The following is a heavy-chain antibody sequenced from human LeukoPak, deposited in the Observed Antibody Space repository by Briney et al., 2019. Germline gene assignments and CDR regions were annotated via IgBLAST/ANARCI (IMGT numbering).Heavy chain of an antibody. CDR2: ISGSGGST. CDR1: GFTFSSYA. J-gene: IGHJ3*02. D-gene: IGHD2-21*01. Sequence: PGGSLRLSCAASGFTFSSYAMSWVRQAPGKGLEWVSAISGSGGSTYYADSVKGRFTISRDNSKNTLYLQMNSLRAEDTAVYYCANSGSQRIFSITKEDAFDTWGQGTMVTVSS. V-gene: IGHV3-23*01. CDR3: ANSGSQRIFSITKEDAFDT.